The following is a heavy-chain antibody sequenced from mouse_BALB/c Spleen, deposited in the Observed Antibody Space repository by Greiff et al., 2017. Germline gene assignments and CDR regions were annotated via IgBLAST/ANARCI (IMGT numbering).Heavy chain of an antibody. CDR2: ISSGSSTI. CDR3: ARPAISYAMDY. J-gene: IGHJ4*01. D-gene: IGHD1-2*01. CDR1: GFTFSSFG. V-gene: IGHV5-17*02. Sequence: EVMLVESGGGLVQPGGSRKLSCAASGFTFSSFGMHWVRQAPEKGLEWVAYISSGSSTIYYADTVKGRFTISRDNPKNTLFLQMTSLRSEDTAMYYCARPAISYAMDYWGQGTSVTVSS.